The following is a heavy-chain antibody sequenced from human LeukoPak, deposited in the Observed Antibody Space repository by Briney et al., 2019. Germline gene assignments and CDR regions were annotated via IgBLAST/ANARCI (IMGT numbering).Heavy chain of an antibody. Sequence: GGSLRLSCAASGFTFSSYSMNWVRQAPGKGLEWVANIRQDGSEKYYVDSVKGRFTISRDNAKNSLYLQMNSLRAEDTAVYYCAREGSGVYYYYYMDVWGKGTTVTVSS. J-gene: IGHJ6*03. CDR3: AREGSGVYYYYYMDV. D-gene: IGHD3-10*01. CDR2: IRQDGSEK. V-gene: IGHV3-7*01. CDR1: GFTFSSYS.